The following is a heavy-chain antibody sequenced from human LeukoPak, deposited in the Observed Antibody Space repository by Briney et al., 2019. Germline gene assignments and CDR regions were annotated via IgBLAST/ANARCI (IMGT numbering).Heavy chain of an antibody. J-gene: IGHJ4*02. CDR2: INHSKST. CDR3: AKLYRLGPYFDY. D-gene: IGHD2-8*01. Sequence: PSETLSLTCAVYGGSFSGYYWSWIRQPPGKGVEWIGEINHSKSTNYNPSLKSRVTISVDTSKNQFSLKLSSVTAADTAVYYCAKLYRLGPYFDYWGQGTLVTVSS. CDR1: GGSFSGYY. V-gene: IGHV4-34*01.